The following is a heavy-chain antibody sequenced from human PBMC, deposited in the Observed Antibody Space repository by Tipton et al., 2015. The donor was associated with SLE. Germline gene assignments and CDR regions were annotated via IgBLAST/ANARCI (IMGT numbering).Heavy chain of an antibody. J-gene: IGHJ4*02. CDR1: GFSISSAYY. CDR3: ARTEGSQYASWYFDR. CDR2: IHHSGTT. D-gene: IGHD6-13*01. Sequence: TLSLTCTVSGFSISSAYYWGWIRQPPGKGLEWIGSIHHSGTTYYNPSLKSRVTISIDTSKNQFSLHLHSVIPADTAMYYCARTEGSQYASWYFDRWGRGTLVYVSS. V-gene: IGHV4-38-2*02.